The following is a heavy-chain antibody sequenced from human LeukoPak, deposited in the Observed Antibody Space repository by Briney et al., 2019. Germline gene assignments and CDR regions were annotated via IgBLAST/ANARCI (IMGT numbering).Heavy chain of an antibody. CDR1: GGSISSYY. CDR2: IYYSGST. V-gene: IGHV4-59*01. D-gene: IGHD4-11*01. CDR3: ARTVNGDYYYYYMDV. J-gene: IGHJ6*03. Sequence: SVTLSLTCTVSGGSISSYYWSWIRQPPGKGLEWIGYIYYSGSTNYNPSLKSRITISVDTSKNQFSLKPSSVTAADTAVYYCARTVNGDYYYYYMDVWGKGTTVTVSS.